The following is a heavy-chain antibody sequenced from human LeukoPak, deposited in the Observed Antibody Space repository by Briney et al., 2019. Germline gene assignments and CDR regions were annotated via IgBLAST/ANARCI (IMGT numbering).Heavy chain of an antibody. V-gene: IGHV4-34*01. Sequence: SETLSLTCAVYGGSFSGYYWSWIRQPPGKGLEWIGEINHSGSTNYNPPLKSRVTISVDTSKNQFSLRLSSVTAADTAVYYCARHLGRTVAGRYYYYYGMDVWGKGTTVTVSS. CDR1: GGSFSGYY. D-gene: IGHD6-19*01. CDR2: INHSGST. CDR3: ARHLGRTVAGRYYYYYGMDV. J-gene: IGHJ6*04.